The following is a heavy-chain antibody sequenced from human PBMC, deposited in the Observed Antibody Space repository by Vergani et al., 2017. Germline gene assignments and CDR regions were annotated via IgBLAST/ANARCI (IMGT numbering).Heavy chain of an antibody. CDR3: ARGYYRYHDGTGYWELDY. V-gene: IGHV4-59*01. J-gene: IGHJ4*02. Sequence: QVHLLESGPGLVKPSETLSLTCNVSGGSINNYYWNWIRQPPGKTLEWIGYIYYTGLTKYNPSFKSRVTTSVDTSKNQFSLKLSSVTAADTAVYYCARGYYRYHDGTGYWELDYWGQGTLVTVSS. CDR2: IYYTGLT. CDR1: GGSINNYY. D-gene: IGHD3-22*01.